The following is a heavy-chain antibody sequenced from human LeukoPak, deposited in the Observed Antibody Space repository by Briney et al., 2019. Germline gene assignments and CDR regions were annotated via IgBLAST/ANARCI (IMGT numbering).Heavy chain of an antibody. CDR3: AKMSTVTTGFDP. D-gene: IGHD4-17*01. V-gene: IGHV1-69-2*01. J-gene: IGHJ5*02. CDR2: VDPKDGET. Sequence: ASVKVSCKASDYAFASYGITWVQQAPGKGLDWMGLVDPKDGETIYAEKFQGRVTITADTSTDTVYMELSSLSSEDTAVYYCAKMSTVTTGFDPWGQGTLVTVSS. CDR1: DYAFASYG.